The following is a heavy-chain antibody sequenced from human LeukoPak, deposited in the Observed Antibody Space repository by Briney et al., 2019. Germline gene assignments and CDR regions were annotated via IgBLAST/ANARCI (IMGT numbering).Heavy chain of an antibody. CDR3: ARHESGLSLNWFDP. D-gene: IGHD3-10*01. CDR1: GGSISSSSYY. V-gene: IGHV4-39*07. J-gene: IGHJ5*02. CDR2: IYYSGST. Sequence: SETLSLTCTVSGGSISSSSYYWGWIRQPRGKGLEWIGSIYYSGSTYYNPSLKSRVTISVDTSKNQFSLKLSSVTAADTAVYYCARHESGLSLNWFDPWGQGTLVTVSS.